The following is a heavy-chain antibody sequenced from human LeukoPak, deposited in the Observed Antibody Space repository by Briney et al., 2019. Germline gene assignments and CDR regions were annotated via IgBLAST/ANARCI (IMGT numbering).Heavy chain of an antibody. CDR3: ARDRDQYCSSTSCYAGFDY. J-gene: IGHJ4*02. Sequence: TGGSLRLSCAASGFTFSSYGMHWVRQAPGKGLEWVAVISYDGSNKYYADSVKGRFTISRDNSKNTLYLQMNSLRAEDTAVYYCARDRDQYCSSTSCYAGFDYWGQGTLVTVSS. D-gene: IGHD2-2*01. CDR2: ISYDGSNK. CDR1: GFTFSSYG. V-gene: IGHV3-30*03.